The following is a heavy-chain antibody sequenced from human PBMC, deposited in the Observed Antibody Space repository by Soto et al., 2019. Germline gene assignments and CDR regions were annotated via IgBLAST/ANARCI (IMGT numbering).Heavy chain of an antibody. D-gene: IGHD3-22*01. V-gene: IGHV1-18*01. J-gene: IGHJ4*02. CDR1: GYTFIIYG. CDR2: MSADNGNT. CDR3: ARGGYFYDSSGYPEYYFDY. Sequence: QVQLMQSGAEVKKPGASVKVSCKASGYTFIIYGISWVRQAPGQGLEWMGWMSADNGNTNYAQNFQGRVTMTTDTSPGTAHRELRSLRSHDTAVYYCARGGYFYDSSGYPEYYFDYWGQGTLVTVSS.